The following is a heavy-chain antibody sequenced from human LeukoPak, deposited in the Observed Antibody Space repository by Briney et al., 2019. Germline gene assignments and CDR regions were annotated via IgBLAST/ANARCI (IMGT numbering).Heavy chain of an antibody. V-gene: IGHV1-69*13. D-gene: IGHD2-15*01. Sequence: SVKVSCKASGGTFSSYAISWVRQAPGQGLEWMGGIIPIFGTANYAQKFQGRVTITADESTSTAYMELSSLRSEDTAVYYCARDSCSGGSCYEESYYYGMDVWGKGTTVTVSS. CDR1: GGTFSSYA. J-gene: IGHJ6*04. CDR2: IIPIFGTA. CDR3: ARDSCSGGSCYEESYYYGMDV.